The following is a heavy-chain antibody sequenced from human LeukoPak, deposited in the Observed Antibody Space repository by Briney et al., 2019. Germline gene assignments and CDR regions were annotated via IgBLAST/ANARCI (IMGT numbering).Heavy chain of an antibody. CDR1: GFTFSSYA. Sequence: PGGSLRLSCAASGFTFSSYALSWVRQAPGKGLEWVSAISGSGGATYYADSVKGRFTMSRDNSKNTLYLQMNSLRAEDTAVYYCARIGLRENYWGQGTLVTVSS. CDR2: ISGSGGAT. CDR3: ARIGLRENY. J-gene: IGHJ4*02. V-gene: IGHV3-23*01. D-gene: IGHD5-12*01.